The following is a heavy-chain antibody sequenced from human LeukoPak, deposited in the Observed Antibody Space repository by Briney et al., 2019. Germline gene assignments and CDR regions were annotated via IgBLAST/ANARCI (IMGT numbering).Heavy chain of an antibody. V-gene: IGHV4-31*03. J-gene: IGHJ4*02. CDR1: GGSISSGGYY. CDR3: ARGAKYGGYVGFDY. CDR2: IYYSGST. D-gene: IGHD5-12*01. Sequence: PSQTLSLTCTVSGGSISSGGYYWSWIRQHPGKGLEWIGYIYYSGSTYYNPSLKSRVTISVDTSKNQFSLKLSSVTAADTAVYYCARGAKYGGYVGFDYWGQGTLVTVSS.